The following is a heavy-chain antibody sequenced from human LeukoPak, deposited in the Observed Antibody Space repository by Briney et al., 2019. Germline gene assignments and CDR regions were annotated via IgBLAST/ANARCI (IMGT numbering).Heavy chain of an antibody. J-gene: IGHJ4*02. CDR3: ARGEYGSGSYHIDY. CDR1: GFNFSAYA. V-gene: IGHV3-30*04. CDR2: ISYAGDNT. D-gene: IGHD3-10*01. Sequence: GGSLRLSCAASGFNFSAYAMHWVRQAPGKGLEWLTLISYAGDNTYYADSLKGRFTISRDNAKNSLYLQMNSLRAEDTAVYYCARGEYGSGSYHIDYWGQGTLVTVSS.